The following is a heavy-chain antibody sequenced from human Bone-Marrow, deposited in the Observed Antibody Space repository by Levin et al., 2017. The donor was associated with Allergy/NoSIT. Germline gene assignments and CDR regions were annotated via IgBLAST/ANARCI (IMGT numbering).Heavy chain of an antibody. V-gene: IGHV1-2*04. Sequence: VASVKVSCKASGYTFTGYYMHWVRQAPGQGLEWMGWINPNSGGTNYAQKFQGWVTMTRDTSISTAYMELSRLRSDDTAVYYCARGSPYYYDSSDAFDIWGQGTMVTVSS. D-gene: IGHD3-22*01. J-gene: IGHJ3*02. CDR3: ARGSPYYYDSSDAFDI. CDR2: INPNSGGT. CDR1: GYTFTGYY.